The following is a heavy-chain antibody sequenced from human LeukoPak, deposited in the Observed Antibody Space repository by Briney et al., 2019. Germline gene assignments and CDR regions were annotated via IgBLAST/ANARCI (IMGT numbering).Heavy chain of an antibody. CDR1: GYTLTEFS. D-gene: IGHD3-10*01. Sequence: GASVKVSCKVSGYTLTEFSMHWVRQAPGKGLEWMGGFDPEDGTTIYAQKFQGGVTMTEDTSTDTAYMELSSLTSEDAAIYYCTRGASMNRGTIIYYFDYWGQGTLVTVSS. V-gene: IGHV1-24*01. CDR2: FDPEDGTT. CDR3: TRGASMNRGTIIYYFDY. J-gene: IGHJ4*02.